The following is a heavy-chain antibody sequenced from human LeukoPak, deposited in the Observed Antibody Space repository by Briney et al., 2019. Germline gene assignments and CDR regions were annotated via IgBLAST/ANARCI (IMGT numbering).Heavy chain of an antibody. D-gene: IGHD6-13*01. Sequence: SETLSLTCAVSDYSVTGAYYWGWIRQFPGKEPEWIGSIFHGETTYYNPSLESRVTISVDPSKNQFSLRLTSVTAADTAVYYCARVGSSWYWDDYWGQGTLVTVSS. CDR1: DYSVTGAYY. J-gene: IGHJ4*02. V-gene: IGHV4-38-2*01. CDR2: IFHGETT. CDR3: ARVGSSWYWDDY.